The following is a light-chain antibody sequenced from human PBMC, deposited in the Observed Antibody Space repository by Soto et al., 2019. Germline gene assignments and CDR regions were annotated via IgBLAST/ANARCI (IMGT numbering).Light chain of an antibody. CDR3: QHYNNWPQT. CDR1: QSVSSN. J-gene: IGKJ1*01. CDR2: GAS. V-gene: IGKV3-15*01. Sequence: EIVMTQSPATLSVSPGARATLSCRASQSVSSNLAWYQQKPGQAPRLLIYGASTRATGIPARFSGSGSGTEFTLTISSLQSEDFAVYYCQHYNNWPQTFGQGTKVEIK.